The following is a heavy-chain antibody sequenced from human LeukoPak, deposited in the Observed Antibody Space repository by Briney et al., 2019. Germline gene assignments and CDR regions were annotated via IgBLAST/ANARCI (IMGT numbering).Heavy chain of an antibody. D-gene: IGHD3-10*01. Sequence: GGSLRLSCAASGFTFSSYGMHWVRQAPGRGLEWVAFIRYDGSNKYYADSVKGRFTISRDNSKNTLYLQMNSLRAEDTAVYYCAKELHYYGSGRSSMDVWGKGTTVTISS. CDR3: AKELHYYGSGRSSMDV. V-gene: IGHV3-30*02. J-gene: IGHJ6*03. CDR1: GFTFSSYG. CDR2: IRYDGSNK.